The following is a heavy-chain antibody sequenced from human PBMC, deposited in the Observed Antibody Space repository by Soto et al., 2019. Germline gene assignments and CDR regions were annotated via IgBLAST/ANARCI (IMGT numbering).Heavy chain of an antibody. CDR1: GFTFSSYA. Sequence: EVQLLESGGGLVQPGGSLRLSCAASGFTFSSYAMTWVRQAPGKGLEWISAISGSGSSTYFADSVKGRFTVSRDNSKNTLYLRMHILRAEDTAVYYCAKGKLRFLEGLYYFDYWVQGTLVTVSS. J-gene: IGHJ4*02. D-gene: IGHD3-3*01. V-gene: IGHV3-23*01. CDR3: AKGKLRFLEGLYYFDY. CDR2: ISGSGSST.